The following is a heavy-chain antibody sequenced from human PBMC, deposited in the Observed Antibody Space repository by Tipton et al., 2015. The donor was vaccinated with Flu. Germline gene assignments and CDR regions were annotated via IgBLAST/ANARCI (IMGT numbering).Heavy chain of an antibody. V-gene: IGHV4-39*07. Sequence: LSCAVSGDSIRSSNYYWGWIRQPPGKGLEWIGNIFHSGNTYHNPSLKSRVTISVDTSKNQFSLKLSSVTAADTAVYYCARRDYSNYVSDPKSWFDPWGQGILVTVSS. CDR3: ARRDYSNYVSDPKSWFDP. D-gene: IGHD4-11*01. CDR1: GDSIRSSNYY. CDR2: IFHSGNT. J-gene: IGHJ5*02.